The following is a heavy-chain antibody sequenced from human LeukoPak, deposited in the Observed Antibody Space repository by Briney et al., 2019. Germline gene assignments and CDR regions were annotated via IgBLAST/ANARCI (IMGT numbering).Heavy chain of an antibody. J-gene: IGHJ4*02. V-gene: IGHV4-30-2*02. D-gene: IGHD1-26*01. Sequence: SQTLSLTCAVSGGSISSGGYSWSWIRQPPGKGLEWIGYIYYTGSTSYSPSLKSRVLISVDMSKNQLSLKVTSVTAADTAVYYCATGATIGARSDTFDYWGQGTLVIVSS. CDR2: IYYTGST. CDR3: ATGATIGARSDTFDY. CDR1: GGSISSGGYS.